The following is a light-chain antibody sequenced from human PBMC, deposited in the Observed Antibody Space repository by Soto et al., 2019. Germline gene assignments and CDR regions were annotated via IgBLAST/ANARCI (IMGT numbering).Light chain of an antibody. Sequence: EIVLTQSPGTLSLSPGERATLSCRASQSVSSSCLAWYRHKPGQAPRLLIYGASSRATGIPDRFSGSGSGTDFTLTISRLEPEDFAVYYCQQYGSSPRTFGQGTKLEIK. V-gene: IGKV3-20*01. CDR3: QQYGSSPRT. J-gene: IGKJ2*02. CDR2: GAS. CDR1: QSVSSSC.